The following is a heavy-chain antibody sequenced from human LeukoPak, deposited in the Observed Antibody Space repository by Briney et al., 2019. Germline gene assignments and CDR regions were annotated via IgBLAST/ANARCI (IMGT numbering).Heavy chain of an antibody. CDR1: GGSISSSSYF. CDR2: IHYSGSA. D-gene: IGHD1-26*01. CDR3: ARHRGPTDRRAFDI. Sequence: SETLSLTCTVSGGSISSSSYFWGWIRQPPGRGLEWIGSIHYSGSAYYNPSLRSRVTISVDTSKNQLSLKLSSATAADTAVYCCARHRGPTDRRAFDIWGQGTLVPVSS. J-gene: IGHJ3*02. V-gene: IGHV4-39*01.